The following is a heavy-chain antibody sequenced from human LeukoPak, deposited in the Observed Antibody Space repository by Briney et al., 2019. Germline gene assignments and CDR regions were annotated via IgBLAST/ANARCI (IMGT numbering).Heavy chain of an antibody. Sequence: PSGTLSLTCTVSGGSISSGDYYWSWIRQPPGKGLEWIGYIYYSGSTYYNPSLKSRVTISVDTSKNQFSLKLSSVTAADTAVYYCARSGSGYYPFDYWGQGTLVTVSS. CDR3: ARSGSGYYPFDY. D-gene: IGHD3-22*01. V-gene: IGHV4-30-4*01. CDR1: GGSISSGDYY. J-gene: IGHJ4*02. CDR2: IYYSGST.